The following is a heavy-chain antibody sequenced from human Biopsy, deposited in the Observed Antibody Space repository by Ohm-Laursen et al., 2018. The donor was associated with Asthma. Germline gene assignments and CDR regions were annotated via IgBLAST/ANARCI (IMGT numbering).Heavy chain of an antibody. CDR1: GGTFSAFG. J-gene: IGHJ4*02. CDR3: ARDYDGDYVQRHLPLAY. D-gene: IGHD4-17*01. Sequence: SSVKVSCKPSGGTFSAFGISWVRQAPGQGLEWMGRIIPFYGTATYAQNFQGRLTLTADESTSTAYMELSSLRSEDTAVYFCARDYDGDYVQRHLPLAYWGQGTLVTVSS. CDR2: IIPFYGTA. V-gene: IGHV1-69*15.